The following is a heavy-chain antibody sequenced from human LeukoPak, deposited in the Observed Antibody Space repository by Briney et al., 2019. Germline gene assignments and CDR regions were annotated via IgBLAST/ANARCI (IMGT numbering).Heavy chain of an antibody. D-gene: IGHD6-13*01. Sequence: GGSLRLSCAASGFTFSDYYMSWIRQAPGKGLEWLSYIRGSGSHTTYADSLRGRFTISRDNAKNSLSLQVNSLRADDTAVYYCARVGSTVAAGTPDYWGQGTLVTVSS. CDR3: ARVGSTVAAGTPDY. CDR2: IRGSGSHT. CDR1: GFTFSDYY. J-gene: IGHJ4*02. V-gene: IGHV3-11*05.